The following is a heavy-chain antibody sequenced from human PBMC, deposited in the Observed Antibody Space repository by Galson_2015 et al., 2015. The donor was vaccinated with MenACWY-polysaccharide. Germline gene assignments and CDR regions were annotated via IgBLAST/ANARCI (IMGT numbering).Heavy chain of an antibody. D-gene: IGHD3-10*01. CDR1: GASVTRGTYY. CDR3: AREPTYAGSFGWFDP. J-gene: IGHJ5*02. CDR2: RSHGGSA. V-gene: IGHV4-61*01. Sequence: ATLSLACAVSGASVTRGTYYGRWLRRSSGQGLEWIGYRSHGGSANFNPSLRSRVTISIATSKNRFSLTMTSVTAADTAMYYCAREPTYAGSFGWFDPWGPGTLVTVSS.